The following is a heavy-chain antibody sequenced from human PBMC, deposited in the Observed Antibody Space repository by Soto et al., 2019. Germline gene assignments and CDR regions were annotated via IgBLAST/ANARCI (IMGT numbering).Heavy chain of an antibody. CDR1: GYTFTSYG. D-gene: IGHD2-2*01. V-gene: IGHV1-18*04. J-gene: IGHJ6*02. CDR3: ARHLNQARRYCSSTSCYARAFSYYGMDV. CDR2: ISAYNGNT. Sequence: ASVKVSCKASGYTFTSYGISWVRQAPGQGLEWMGWISAYNGNTNYAQKLQGRVTMTTDTSTSTAYMELRSLRSDDTAVYYCARHLNQARRYCSSTSCYARAFSYYGMDVWGQGTTVTVSS.